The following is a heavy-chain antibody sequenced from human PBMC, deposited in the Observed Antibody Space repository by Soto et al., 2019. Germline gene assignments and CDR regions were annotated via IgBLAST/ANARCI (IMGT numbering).Heavy chain of an antibody. CDR2: IYPGDSDT. CDR1: GYSLTSYW. J-gene: IGHJ4*02. D-gene: IGHD3-10*01. V-gene: IGHV5-51*01. Sequence: PGEYLKISCKGSGYSLTSYWIGWVRQMPGKGLEWMGIIYPGDSDTRYSPSFQGQVTISADKSISTAYLQWSSLKASDTAMYYCVIHPRGRQSGGDFRGQGPFVTGSS. CDR3: VIHPRGRQSGGDF.